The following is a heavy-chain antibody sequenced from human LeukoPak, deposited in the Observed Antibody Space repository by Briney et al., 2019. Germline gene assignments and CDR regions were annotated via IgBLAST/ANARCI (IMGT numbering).Heavy chain of an antibody. CDR1: GFTFSSYA. Sequence: GGSLRLSCAASGFTFSSYAMHWVRQAPGKGLEWVAVISYDGSNKYYADSVKGRFTISRDNSKNTLYLQMNSLRAEDTAVYYCAPRSGGIGSYWGQGTLVTVSS. CDR2: ISYDGSNK. CDR3: APRSGGIGSY. V-gene: IGHV3-30-3*01. D-gene: IGHD1-26*01. J-gene: IGHJ4*02.